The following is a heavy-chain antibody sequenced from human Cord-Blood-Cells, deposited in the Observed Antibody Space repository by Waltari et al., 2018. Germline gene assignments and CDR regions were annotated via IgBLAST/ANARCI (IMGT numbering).Heavy chain of an antibody. J-gene: IGHJ2*01. Sequence: QVQLVESGGGVVQPGRSLRLSCAASGFTFSSYAMPWVRQAPGKGLEWGAVISYDGSNKYYADSVKGRFTISRDNSKNTLYLQMNSLRAEDTAVYYCARDLFGDLWGRGTLVTVSS. V-gene: IGHV3-30-3*01. CDR3: ARDLFGDL. D-gene: IGHD3-3*01. CDR2: ISYDGSNK. CDR1: GFTFSSYA.